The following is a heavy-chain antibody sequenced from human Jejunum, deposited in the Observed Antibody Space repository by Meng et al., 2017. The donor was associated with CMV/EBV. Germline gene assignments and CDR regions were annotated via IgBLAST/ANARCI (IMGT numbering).Heavy chain of an antibody. Sequence: CGISLVRQATGRALEWMGWIIGYNRDTNYLQKLQGRVTLTSDKFTSSAYMELRSLTSDDTAVYFCARRGIFGADNDPRYFYGMDVWGQGTTVTVSS. CDR1: CG. V-gene: IGHV1-18*01. CDR3: ARRGIFGADNDPRYFYGMDV. J-gene: IGHJ6*02. D-gene: IGHD3-3*01. CDR2: IIGYNRDT.